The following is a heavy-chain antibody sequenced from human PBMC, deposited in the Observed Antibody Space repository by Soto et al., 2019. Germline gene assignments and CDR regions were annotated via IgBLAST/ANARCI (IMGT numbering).Heavy chain of an antibody. V-gene: IGHV3-23*01. CDR2: ITDTGGDA. CDR3: ARGSTDSYPGSRIFDF. CDR1: GLTFGSRA. J-gene: IGHJ4*02. D-gene: IGHD3-10*01. Sequence: PGGSLRLSXVASGLTFGSRAMSWVRQAPGEGLQWVSTITDTGGDAKYADSVRGRFVISRDNSKKTLYLQMTSLTAEDSAMYFRARGSTDSYPGSRIFDFWGRGTLVTVSS.